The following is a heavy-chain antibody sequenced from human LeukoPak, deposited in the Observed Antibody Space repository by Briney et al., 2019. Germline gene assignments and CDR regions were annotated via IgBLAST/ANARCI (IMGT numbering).Heavy chain of an antibody. Sequence: PGGSLRLSCSASGFTFDDYAMHWVRQVPGKGLQWVSTISWNSGTADYADSVKGRFTISRDNAKNSLYLQMNSLRAEDTALYYCASHYGSGADYYMDVWGKGTTVTISS. CDR3: ASHYGSGADYYMDV. J-gene: IGHJ6*03. CDR2: ISWNSGTA. CDR1: GFTFDDYA. V-gene: IGHV3-9*01. D-gene: IGHD3-10*01.